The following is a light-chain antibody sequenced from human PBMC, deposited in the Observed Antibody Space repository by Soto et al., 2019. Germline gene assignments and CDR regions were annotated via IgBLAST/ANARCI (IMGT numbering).Light chain of an antibody. V-gene: IGKV1-33*01. J-gene: IGKJ4*01. CDR3: QKYNSAPLT. CDR2: DAS. Sequence: DFQMTQSPSSLSASVGDRVTITCQASQDISDFLNWYQQKPGAAPKLLISDASNLQAGVPSRFSGSGSGTDFTFTISSLQPEDVATYYCQKYNSAPLTFGGGTKVDIK. CDR1: QDISDF.